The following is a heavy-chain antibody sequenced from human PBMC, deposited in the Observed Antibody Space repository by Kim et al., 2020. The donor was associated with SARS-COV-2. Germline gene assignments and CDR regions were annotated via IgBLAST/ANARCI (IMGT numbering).Heavy chain of an antibody. CDR2: ISTRGESI. CDR1: GLSFSDSY. CDR3: ARSGNGYNAFGI. V-gene: IGHV3-11*01. Sequence: GGSLRLSCAASGLSFSDSYMNWVRQAPGKGLEWLSFISTRGESIFYADSVEGRFTISRDNAKNSLYLQMYYLRDEDTAVYYCARSGNGYNAFGIWGQG. J-gene: IGHJ4*02. D-gene: IGHD5-12*01.